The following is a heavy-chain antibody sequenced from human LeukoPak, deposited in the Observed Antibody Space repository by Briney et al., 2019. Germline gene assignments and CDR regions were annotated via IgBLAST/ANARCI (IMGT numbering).Heavy chain of an antibody. J-gene: IGHJ4*02. CDR3: ARSPEVLRFDY. CDR2: IYYSGST. CDR1: GGSISSYY. V-gene: IGHV4-59*01. Sequence: SETLSLXCTVSGGSISSYYWSWIRQPPGKVLEWIGYIYYSGSTNYNPSLKSRVAISVDTSKNQFSLKLSSVTAADTAVYYCARSPEVLRFDYWGQGTLVTVSS. D-gene: IGHD3-3*01.